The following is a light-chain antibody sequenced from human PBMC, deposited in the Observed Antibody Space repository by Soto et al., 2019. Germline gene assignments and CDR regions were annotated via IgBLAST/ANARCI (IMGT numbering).Light chain of an antibody. Sequence: DIQMTQSPSSLSASVGDRATITCRASQSISSYLNWYQQKPGKAPKLLIYAASSLQSGVPSRFSGSGSGTDFTLTISSLQPEDFATYYCQQSYSTLFTFGGGTKVEIK. CDR3: QQSYSTLFT. V-gene: IGKV1-39*01. CDR2: AAS. J-gene: IGKJ4*01. CDR1: QSISSY.